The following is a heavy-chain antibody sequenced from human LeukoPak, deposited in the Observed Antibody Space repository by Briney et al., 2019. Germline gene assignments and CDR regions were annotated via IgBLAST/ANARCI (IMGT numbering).Heavy chain of an antibody. CDR3: ARRVATLDYYYYMDV. D-gene: IGHD5-12*01. J-gene: IGHJ6*03. V-gene: IGHV3-20*04. CDR2: INWNGGRT. CDR1: GFTFDDYG. Sequence: GGSLRLSCAASGFTFDDYGMSWVRQAPGKGLEWVSGINWNGGRTGYADSVKGRFTISRDNAKNSLYLQMNSLRAEDTALYYCARRVATLDYYYYMDVWGKGTTVTVSS.